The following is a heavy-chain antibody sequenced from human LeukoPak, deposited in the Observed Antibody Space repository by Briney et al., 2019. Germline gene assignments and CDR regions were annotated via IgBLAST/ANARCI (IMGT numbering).Heavy chain of an antibody. CDR1: GGSFSGYY. CDR2: INHSGST. V-gene: IGHV4-34*01. CDR3: ARRKVPYAPKPSYYFDY. D-gene: IGHD2-8*01. J-gene: IGHJ4*02. Sequence: PSETLSLTCAVYGGSFSGYYWSWIRQPPGKGLEWIGEINHSGSTNYNPSLKSRVTISVDTSKNQFSLKLSSVTAADTAVYYCARRKVPYAPKPSYYFDYWGQGTLVTVSS.